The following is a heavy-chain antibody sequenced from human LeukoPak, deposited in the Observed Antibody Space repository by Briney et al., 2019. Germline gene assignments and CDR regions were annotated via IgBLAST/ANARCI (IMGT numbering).Heavy chain of an antibody. CDR2: MYYSGST. CDR1: GGSISSSSYY. CDR3: ARRNYEYVWGSYRHGFY. V-gene: IGHV4-39*01. D-gene: IGHD3-16*02. J-gene: IGHJ4*02. Sequence: SETLSLTCTVSGGSISSSSYYWGWIRPPPGKGLEWIGSMYYSGSTYYNPSLKSRVTISVDTSKNQFSLKLNSVTAADTAVYYCARRNYEYVWGSYRHGFYWGQGTLVTVSS.